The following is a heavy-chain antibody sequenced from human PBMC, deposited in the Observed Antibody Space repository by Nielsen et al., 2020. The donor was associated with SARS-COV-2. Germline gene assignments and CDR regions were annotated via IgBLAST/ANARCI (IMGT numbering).Heavy chain of an antibody. CDR2: IYPGDSDT. Sequence: GESLKISCRGSGYSFTNYWIGWVRQMPGKGLEWMGIIYPGDSDTKYSPSFQGQVTISADKSISTAYLQWSSLKASDTAMYYCVKLEDGDYRLWGQGTLVTVSS. CDR1: GYSFTNYW. J-gene: IGHJ4*02. D-gene: IGHD4-17*01. V-gene: IGHV5-51*01. CDR3: VKLEDGDYRL.